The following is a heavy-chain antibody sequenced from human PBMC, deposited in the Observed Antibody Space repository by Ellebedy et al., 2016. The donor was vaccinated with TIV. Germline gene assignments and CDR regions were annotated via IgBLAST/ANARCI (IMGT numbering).Heavy chain of an antibody. Sequence: GESLKISCKGSGYIFTNYWIGWVRQLPGKGLEWMGIIYPGDSDTRYSPSFQGQVTISADKSINTAYLQWSSLRASDTAMYYCARHENLYDAFDIWGQGTIVAVSS. D-gene: IGHD1-14*01. CDR3: ARHENLYDAFDI. V-gene: IGHV5-51*01. CDR1: GYIFTNYW. CDR2: IYPGDSDT. J-gene: IGHJ3*02.